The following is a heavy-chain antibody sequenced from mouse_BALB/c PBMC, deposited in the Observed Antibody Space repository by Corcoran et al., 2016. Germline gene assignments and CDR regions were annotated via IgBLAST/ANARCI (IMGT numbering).Heavy chain of an antibody. CDR3: ARAIYYGNPYYYAMDY. Sequence: EVQLQQSGPELVKPGASVKMSCKASGYTFTSSVMPWVKPKPGQGLEWIGYINPYNDGTKYNEKFKGKATLTSDKSSSTAYMELSSLTSEDAAVYYCARAIYYGNPYYYAMDYCGQGTSVTVSS. D-gene: IGHD2-1*01. CDR2: INPYNDGT. V-gene: IGHV1S136*01. CDR1: GYTFTSSV. J-gene: IGHJ4*01.